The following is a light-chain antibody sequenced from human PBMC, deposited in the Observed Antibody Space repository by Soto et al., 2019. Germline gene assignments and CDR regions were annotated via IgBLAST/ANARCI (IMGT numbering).Light chain of an antibody. CDR1: QSVSSY. J-gene: IGKJ4*01. CDR2: DAS. V-gene: IGKV3-11*01. CDR3: QQRSNWPPLT. Sequence: EIVMTQSPATLSLSPGERATLSCRASQSVSSYLAWYQQKPGQAPRLLIYDASNRATGIPARFSGSGSGIDFTLTISSLVPEDFAVYYCQQRSNWPPLTFGGGTKVEIK.